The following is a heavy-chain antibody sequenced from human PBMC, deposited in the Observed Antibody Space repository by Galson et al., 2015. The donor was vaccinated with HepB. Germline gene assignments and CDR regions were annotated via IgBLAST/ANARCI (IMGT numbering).Heavy chain of an antibody. CDR2: ISYDGSNK. J-gene: IGHJ4*02. V-gene: IGHV3-30*04. Sequence: SLRLSCAASGFTFSSYAMHWVRQAPGKGLEWVAVISYDGSNKYYADSVKGRFTISRDNSKNTLYLQMNSLRAEDTAVYYCARVGMTGYYVGPFDYWGQGTLVTVSS. CDR3: ARVGMTGYYVGPFDY. CDR1: GFTFSSYA. D-gene: IGHD3-9*01.